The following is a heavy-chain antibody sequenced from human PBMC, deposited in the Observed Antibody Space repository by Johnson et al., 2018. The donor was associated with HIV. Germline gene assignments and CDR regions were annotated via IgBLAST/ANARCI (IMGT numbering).Heavy chain of an antibody. CDR2: MSYDGSKE. D-gene: IGHD3-10*01. CDR1: GFSLSDYA. J-gene: IGHJ3*02. Sequence: QVQLVESGGGVVQPGRSLRLSCAASGFSLSDYAIHWVRQAPVKGLEWVGVMSYDGSKENYADSVKGRFTISRDNSKNTVYLQMNSLRAEDTAVYYCANTSPGSGSFGAFDIWGQGTMVTVSS. CDR3: ANTSPGSGSFGAFDI. V-gene: IGHV3-30-3*01.